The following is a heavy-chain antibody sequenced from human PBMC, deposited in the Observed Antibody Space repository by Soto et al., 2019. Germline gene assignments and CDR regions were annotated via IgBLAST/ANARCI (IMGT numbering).Heavy chain of an antibody. CDR1: GFTVSDYW. CDR3: AGHGDTCVGDDWHRYFDS. Sequence: EVQLAESGGDLVQSGGSLRLSCATSGFTVSDYWMNWVRQARGKGLEWVASIREDGGETHYVDSVKGRFIISRDNGRNSLYLQKNNLRVEDTAVYYCAGHGDTCVGDDWHRYFDSWGQGSLVSVSS. CDR2: IREDGGET. D-gene: IGHD5-12*01. V-gene: IGHV3-7*03. J-gene: IGHJ4*02.